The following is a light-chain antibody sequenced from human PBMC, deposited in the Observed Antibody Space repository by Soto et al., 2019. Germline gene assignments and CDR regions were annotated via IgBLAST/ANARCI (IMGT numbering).Light chain of an antibody. V-gene: IGKV3-20*01. J-gene: IGKJ3*01. CDR2: GAS. Sequence: EIVLTQSPGTLSLSPGERATLSCRASQSISSNYLAWYQQRPGQAPRLLIFGASYRATGIPDRFSGSGSGTDFPLTISRLETEDFAVYYCQQYSSSPPEFTFGPGTRVDSK. CDR1: QSISSNY. CDR3: QQYSSSPPEFT.